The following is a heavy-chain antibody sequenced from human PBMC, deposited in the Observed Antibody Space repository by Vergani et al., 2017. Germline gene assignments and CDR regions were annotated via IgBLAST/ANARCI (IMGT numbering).Heavy chain of an antibody. CDR3: ARQTGAYSSGQDGMDV. J-gene: IGHJ6*02. CDR1: GGSISSGDYY. CDR2: IYYSGST. Sequence: QVQLQESGPGLVKPSQTLSLTCTVSGGSISSGDYYWSWLRQPPGKGLEWIGYIYYSGSTYYNPSLKSRVTISVDTSNNQFSLKLSSVTAADTAVYYSARQTGAYSSGQDGMDVWGQGTTVTVSS. D-gene: IGHD6-19*01. V-gene: IGHV4-30-4*08.